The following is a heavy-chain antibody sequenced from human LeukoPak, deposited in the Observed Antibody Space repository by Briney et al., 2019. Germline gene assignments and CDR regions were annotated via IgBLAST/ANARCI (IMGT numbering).Heavy chain of an antibody. CDR3: AKDGAWLRFDD. Sequence: GGSLRLSCAASGFTFSSYGMHWVRQAPGKGLEWVAVISYDGSNKYYADSVKGRFTISRDDSKNTLYLQMNNLRAEDTAVYYCAKDGAWLRFDDWGQGILVTVSS. D-gene: IGHD5-12*01. V-gene: IGHV3-30*18. CDR2: ISYDGSNK. J-gene: IGHJ4*02. CDR1: GFTFSSYG.